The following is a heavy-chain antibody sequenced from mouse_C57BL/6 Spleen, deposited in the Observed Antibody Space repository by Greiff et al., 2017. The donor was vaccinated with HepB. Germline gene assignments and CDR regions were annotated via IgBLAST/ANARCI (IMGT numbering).Heavy chain of an antibody. J-gene: IGHJ4*01. V-gene: IGHV1-15*01. CDR1: GYTFTDYE. CDR3: TRAPYYYGSSYDAMDY. D-gene: IGHD1-1*01. CDR2: IDPETGGT. Sequence: QVQLQQSGAELVRPGASVTLSCKASGYTFTDYEMHWVKQTPVHGLEWIGAIDPETGGTAYNQKFKGKAILTADKSSSTAYMELRSLTSEDSAVYYCTRAPYYYGSSYDAMDYWGQGTSVTVSS.